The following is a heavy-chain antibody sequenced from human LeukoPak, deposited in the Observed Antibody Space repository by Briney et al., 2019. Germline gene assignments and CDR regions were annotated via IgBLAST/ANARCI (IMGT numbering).Heavy chain of an antibody. CDR1: GGSISSGGYY. J-gene: IGHJ5*02. Sequence: PSETLSLTCTVSGGSISSGGYYWSWIRQPPGKGLEWIGYIYYSGSTNYNPSLKSRVTISVDTSKNQFSLKLSSVTAADTAVYYCARHRFGVVPAAAGGRRTWFDPWGQGTLVTVSS. D-gene: IGHD2-2*01. CDR2: IYYSGST. CDR3: ARHRFGVVPAAAGGRRTWFDP. V-gene: IGHV4-61*08.